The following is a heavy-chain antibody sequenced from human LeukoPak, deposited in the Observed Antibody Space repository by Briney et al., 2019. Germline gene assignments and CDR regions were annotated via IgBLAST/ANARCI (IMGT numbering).Heavy chain of an antibody. CDR1: GFTFSSYA. Sequence: GGSLRLSCAASGFTFSSYAMSWVRQAPGKGLEWDSAISGSGGSTYYADSVKGRFTISRDNFKNTLYLQMNSLRAEDTAVYYCAKDQYSSSWYPGWFDPWGQGTLVTVSS. CDR3: AKDQYSSSWYPGWFDP. CDR2: ISGSGGST. D-gene: IGHD6-13*01. V-gene: IGHV3-23*01. J-gene: IGHJ5*02.